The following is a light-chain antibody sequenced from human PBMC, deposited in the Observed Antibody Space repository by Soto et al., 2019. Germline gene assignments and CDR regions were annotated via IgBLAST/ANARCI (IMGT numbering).Light chain of an antibody. J-gene: IGKJ4*01. CDR3: QQYNNWPAP. CDR1: QSVSSN. V-gene: IGKV3-15*01. CDR2: GAS. Sequence: EIVMTQSPATLSVSPGERATLSCRASQSVSSNLAWYQKKPRQAPRLLIYGASTRATGIPARFRGSGSGTEFTLTISSLPSEDFAVYCCQQYNNWPAPFGGGTKVEIK.